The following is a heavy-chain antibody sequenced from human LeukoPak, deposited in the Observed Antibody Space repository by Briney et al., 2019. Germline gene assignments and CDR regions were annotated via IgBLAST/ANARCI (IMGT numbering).Heavy chain of an antibody. CDR2: IHYSGST. CDR1: GGSISSGDYY. V-gene: IGHV4-30-4*08. CDR3: ARTHSDYEYYFDH. D-gene: IGHD5-12*01. J-gene: IGHJ4*02. Sequence: PSETLSLTCSVSGGSISSGDYYWGWIPPPPGKGLEWIGYIHYSGSTYYSPSLKSRVTISVDTSKNQFSLKLSSGTAAYTAVYYCARTHSDYEYYFDHGGQGTRVRVSS.